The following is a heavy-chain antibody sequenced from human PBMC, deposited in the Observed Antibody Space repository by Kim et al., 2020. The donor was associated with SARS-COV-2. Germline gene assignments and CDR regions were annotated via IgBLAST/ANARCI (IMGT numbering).Heavy chain of an antibody. CDR2: INTGGSST. J-gene: IGHJ6*02. D-gene: IGHD3-10*02. CDR1: GFTLNTYW. CDR3: ARGMFSSGFDV. V-gene: IGHV3-74*01. Sequence: GGSLRLSCVASGFTLNTYWINWVRQAPGKGLVWVSRINTGGSSTHYADSVKGRFTMSRDNAENTVFLQMHSLRAEDTAVYYCARGMFSSGFDVWGQGTTVTISS.